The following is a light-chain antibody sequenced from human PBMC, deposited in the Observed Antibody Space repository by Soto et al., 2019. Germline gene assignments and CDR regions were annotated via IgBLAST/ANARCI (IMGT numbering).Light chain of an antibody. CDR3: QQFNDYPPA. CDR1: QGISSA. V-gene: IGKV1D-13*01. J-gene: IGKJ5*01. Sequence: IPLTQSPSSLSASAGDRVTITRRASQGISSALAWYQQKPGKAPKLLIYDASSLQSGVPSRFSGSGSDTDFTLTISGLQPEDVATYYCQQFNDYPPAFGQGTRLEIK. CDR2: DAS.